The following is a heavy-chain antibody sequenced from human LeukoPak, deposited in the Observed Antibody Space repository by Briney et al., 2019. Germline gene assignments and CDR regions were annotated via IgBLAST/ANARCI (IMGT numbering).Heavy chain of an antibody. CDR3: ARQYGGVIVIDYFDY. J-gene: IGHJ4*02. Sequence: SGGSLRLPCAASGFTFSSYWMSRVRQAPGKGLEWVANIKQDGSEKYYVDSVKGRFTISRDNAKNSLYLQMNSLRAEDTAVYYCARQYGGVIVIDYFDYWGQGTLVTVSS. CDR1: GFTFSSYW. V-gene: IGHV3-7*01. D-gene: IGHD3-16*02. CDR2: IKQDGSEK.